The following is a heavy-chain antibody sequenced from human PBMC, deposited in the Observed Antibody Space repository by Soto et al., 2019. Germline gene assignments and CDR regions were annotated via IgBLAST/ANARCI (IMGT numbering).Heavy chain of an antibody. V-gene: IGHV2-26*01. CDR1: GFSLRNARMG. CDR3: ARMLAVNYYYYYVDV. J-gene: IGHJ6*03. Sequence: QVTLKESGPVLVKPTETLTLTCTVSGFSLRNARMGVSWIRQPPGKALEWLAHILSSDEKSYNTSLKGRVTRSKDTSKSQVVLTMTYVDPVDTATYFCARMLAVNYYYYYVDVWGEGTTVTLSS. D-gene: IGHD3-22*01. CDR2: ILSSDEK.